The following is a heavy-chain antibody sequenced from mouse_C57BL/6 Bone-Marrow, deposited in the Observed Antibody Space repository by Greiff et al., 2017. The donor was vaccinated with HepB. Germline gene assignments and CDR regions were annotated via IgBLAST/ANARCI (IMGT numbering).Heavy chain of an antibody. CDR2: IHPNSGST. D-gene: IGHD1-1*01. V-gene: IGHV1-64*01. Sequence: VQLQQSGAELVKPGASVKLSCKASGYTFTSYWVHWVKQRPGQGLEWIGMIHPNSGSTNYNEKFKSKATLTVDKSSSTAYMQLSSLTSEDSAVYYCARLIGSRGDYWGQGTTLTVSS. CDR1: GYTFTSYW. CDR3: ARLIGSRGDY. J-gene: IGHJ2*01.